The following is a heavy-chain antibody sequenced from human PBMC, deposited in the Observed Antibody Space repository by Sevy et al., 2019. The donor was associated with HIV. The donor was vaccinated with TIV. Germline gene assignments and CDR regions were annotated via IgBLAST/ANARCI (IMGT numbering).Heavy chain of an antibody. CDR2: IQYDGSNK. CDR1: EFSFSSYG. Sequence: GGSLRLSCAASEFSFSSYGMHWVRQAPGKGLEWMSYIQYDGSNKDYADSVKGRFTISRDNSKNTLYLQMNSLRVEDTAGFYCVKEGGDEGGDHWGQGTLVTVSS. D-gene: IGHD3-10*01. J-gene: IGHJ4*02. CDR3: VKEGGDEGGDH. V-gene: IGHV3-30*02.